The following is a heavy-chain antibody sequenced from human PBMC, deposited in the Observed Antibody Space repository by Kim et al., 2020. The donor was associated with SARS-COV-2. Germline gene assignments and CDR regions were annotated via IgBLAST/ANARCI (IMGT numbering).Heavy chain of an antibody. V-gene: IGHV3-64D*09. D-gene: IGHD2-8*01. J-gene: IGHJ4*02. Sequence: GGSLRLSCSASGFTFSSYAMHWVRQAPGKGLEYVSAISSNGGSTYYADSVKGRFTISRDNSKNTLYLQMSSLRAEDTAVYYCVKGGYCTNFGFDYWGQGTLVTVSS. CDR3: VKGGYCTNFGFDY. CDR2: ISSNGGST. CDR1: GFTFSSYA.